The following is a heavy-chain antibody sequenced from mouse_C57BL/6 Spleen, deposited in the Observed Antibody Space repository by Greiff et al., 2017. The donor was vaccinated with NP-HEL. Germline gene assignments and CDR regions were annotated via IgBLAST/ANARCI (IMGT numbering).Heavy chain of an antibody. V-gene: IGHV5-4*01. Sequence: EVKLVESGGGLVKPGGSLKLSCAASGFTFSSYAMSWVRQTPEKRLEWVATISDGGSYTYYPDNVKGRFTISRDNAKNNLYLQMSHLKSEDTAMYYCAREKLFDYWGQDTTLTVSS. CDR2: ISDGGSYT. J-gene: IGHJ2*01. CDR3: AREKLFDY. CDR1: GFTFSSYA.